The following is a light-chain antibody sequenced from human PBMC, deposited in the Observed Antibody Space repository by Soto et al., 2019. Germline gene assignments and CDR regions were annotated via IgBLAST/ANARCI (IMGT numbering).Light chain of an antibody. Sequence: EIVMTQSPATLSVSPGERATLSCRASQSVSIDLAWYQQTPGQAPRLLIYGASTRATGIPVRFSGSASGTEFTLTSSSLPSEDFTVYYWQQDKKWPLTFGQGTKVEIK. CDR1: QSVSID. V-gene: IGKV3-15*01. CDR2: GAS. J-gene: IGKJ1*01. CDR3: QQDKKWPLT.